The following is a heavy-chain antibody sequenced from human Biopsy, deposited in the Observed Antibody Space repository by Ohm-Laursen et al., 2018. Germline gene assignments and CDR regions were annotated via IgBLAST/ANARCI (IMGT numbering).Heavy chain of an antibody. J-gene: IGHJ6*02. V-gene: IGHV4-59*01. CDR2: IYYSGST. CDR3: ARATNSTGWPYYYCYGMNV. Sequence: TLSLTCSVSGGYISSDYWSWIRQTPGKGLEWIGYIYYSGSTNYDPSLKSRVTISVDTSKNQFSLRLNSVTAADTAMYYCARATNSTGWPYYYCYGMNVRGQGTTVTVSS. D-gene: IGHD2/OR15-2a*01. CDR1: GGYISSDY.